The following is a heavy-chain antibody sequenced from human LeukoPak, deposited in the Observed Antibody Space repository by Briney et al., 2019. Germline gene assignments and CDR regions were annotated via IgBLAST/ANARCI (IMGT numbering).Heavy chain of an antibody. Sequence: SETLSLTCTVSGGSISSTSYFWGWIRQPPGKGLEWIGSTYYIGITYYNASLKRRVSISVDRSKNQFSLKVSSVTAADTAVYYCARVLWSTTGGFDYWGQGTLVSVSS. CDR2: TYYIGIT. J-gene: IGHJ4*02. CDR3: ARVLWSTTGGFDY. D-gene: IGHD3-10*01. CDR1: GGSISSTSYF. V-gene: IGHV4-39*07.